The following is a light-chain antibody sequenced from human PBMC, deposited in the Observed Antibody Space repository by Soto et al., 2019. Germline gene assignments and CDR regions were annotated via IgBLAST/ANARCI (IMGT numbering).Light chain of an antibody. CDR1: QSVSSN. V-gene: IGKV3-15*01. CDR3: HQYITWT. CDR2: GAF. Sequence: IVMTQSPATLSVSPGERATLSCRASQSVSSNLAWYQQKPGQAPRLLISGAFTRATGIPARFSGSGSGTEFTLTISSLQSEDFALYYCHQYITWTFGQGTKVDIK. J-gene: IGKJ1*01.